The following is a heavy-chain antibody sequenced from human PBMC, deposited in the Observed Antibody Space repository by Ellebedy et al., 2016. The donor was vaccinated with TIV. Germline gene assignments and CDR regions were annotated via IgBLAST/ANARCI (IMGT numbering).Heavy chain of an antibody. Sequence: MPSETLSLTCTLPGGSISSSSSYWGWIRQPPWKGLEWLGSISYSGSTYYNPSLKSRVTISVNTSKNHFSLKLRSVNAADTAVYYCARQRGNENYYGSNGYGPSFDDWGQGTLVTVSS. CDR1: GGSISSSSSY. CDR3: ARQRGNENYYGSNGYGPSFDD. CDR2: ISYSGST. D-gene: IGHD3-22*01. V-gene: IGHV4-39*01. J-gene: IGHJ4*02.